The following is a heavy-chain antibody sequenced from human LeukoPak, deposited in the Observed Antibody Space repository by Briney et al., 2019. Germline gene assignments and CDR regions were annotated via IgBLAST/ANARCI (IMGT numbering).Heavy chain of an antibody. CDR1: GFTFSDYY. CDR3: ARDIYYYDSSGYYFPGGSDY. J-gene: IGHJ4*02. Sequence: GGSLRLSCAASGFTFSDYYMSWIRQAPGKGLEWVSYISGGGSTIYYADSVKGLFTISRDNAKNSLYLQMNSLRAEDTAVYYCARDIYYYDSSGYYFPGGSDYWGQGTLVTVSS. D-gene: IGHD3-22*01. CDR2: ISGGGSTI. V-gene: IGHV3-11*04.